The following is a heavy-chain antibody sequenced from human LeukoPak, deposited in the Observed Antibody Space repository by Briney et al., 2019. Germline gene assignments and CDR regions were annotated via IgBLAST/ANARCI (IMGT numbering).Heavy chain of an antibody. CDR1: GFTFSSYW. Sequence: GGSLRLSCAASGFTFSSYWMSWVRQAPGKGLEWVANIEQDGSEKYYVDSVKGRFTISRDNAKNSLYLQMNSLRAEDTAVYYCARGVTMIVVVTTVGYWGQGTLVTVSS. CDR3: ARGVTMIVVVTTVGY. CDR2: IEQDGSEK. J-gene: IGHJ4*02. D-gene: IGHD3-22*01. V-gene: IGHV3-7*01.